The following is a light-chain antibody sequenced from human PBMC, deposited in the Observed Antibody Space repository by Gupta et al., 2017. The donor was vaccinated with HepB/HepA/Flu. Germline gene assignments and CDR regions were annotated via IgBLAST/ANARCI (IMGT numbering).Light chain of an antibody. Sequence: QSSLPHPASVSGSPAQSITIFCTGTSSDIGAYNYFSWYQQYPGNVPKLIIYDFINRPSGVSTRFSGSKSGNTASLTISGLQAEDEGDYFCSSYTSNYGRVFGGGTKLTVL. CDR3: SSYTSNYGRV. CDR2: DFI. CDR1: SSDIGAYNY. J-gene: IGLJ3*02. V-gene: IGLV2-14*03.